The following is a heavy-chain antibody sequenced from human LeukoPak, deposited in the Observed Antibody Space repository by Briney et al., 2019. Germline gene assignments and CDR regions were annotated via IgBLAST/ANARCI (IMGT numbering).Heavy chain of an antibody. D-gene: IGHD3-22*01. CDR2: ISAYNGNT. Sequence: ASVKVSCKASGYTFTSYGISWVRQAPGQGLEWMGWISAYNGNTNYAQKFQGRVTVTRDTSINTAYMELSRLRSDDTAVYYCARDPAIYYESDYYFDYWGQGTLVTVSS. CDR1: GYTFTSYG. CDR3: ARDPAIYYESDYYFDY. J-gene: IGHJ4*02. V-gene: IGHV1-18*01.